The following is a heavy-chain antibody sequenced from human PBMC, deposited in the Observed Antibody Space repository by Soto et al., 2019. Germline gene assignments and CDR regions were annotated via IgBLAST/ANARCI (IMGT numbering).Heavy chain of an antibody. V-gene: IGHV2-5*02. CDR3: AHSLTYYDRGGVDP. Sequence: QITLKESGPTLVKPAQTLTLTCTFSGFSLSTSGVGVGWIRQPPGKALEWLALIYWDDDKRYSPSLKSRLTITKDTSKNQVVLTMTNMDPVDTATFYCAHSLTYYDRGGVDPWGQGTLVTVSS. J-gene: IGHJ5*02. D-gene: IGHD3-22*01. CDR2: IYWDDDK. CDR1: GFSLSTSGVG.